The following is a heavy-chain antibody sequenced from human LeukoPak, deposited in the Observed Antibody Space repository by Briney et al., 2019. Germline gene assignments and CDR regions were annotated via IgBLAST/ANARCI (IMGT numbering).Heavy chain of an antibody. CDR3: ARYPNYGDYFDY. V-gene: IGHV4-4*02. CDR2: IYHSGST. D-gene: IGHD4-17*01. J-gene: IGHJ4*02. Sequence: PSETLSLTCAVSGGSISSSNWWSWVRQPPGKGLEWTGEIYHSGSTNYNPSPKSRVTISVDKSKNQFSLKLSSVTAADTAVYYCARYPNYGDYFDYWGQGTLVTVSS. CDR1: GGSISSSNW.